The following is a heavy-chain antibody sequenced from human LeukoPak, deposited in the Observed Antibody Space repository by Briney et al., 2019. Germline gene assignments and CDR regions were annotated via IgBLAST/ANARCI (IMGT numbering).Heavy chain of an antibody. J-gene: IGHJ4*02. D-gene: IGHD3-10*01. CDR1: GFTFSSYA. CDR3: VRDSVRGVDY. V-gene: IGHV3-74*01. Sequence: GGSLRLSCAASGFTFSSYAMSWVRQAPGKGLVWASRINTDGSSTSYADSVKGRFTISRDNAKNTLYLQMNSLRAEDTAVYYCVRDSVRGVDYWGQGTLVTVSS. CDR2: INTDGSST.